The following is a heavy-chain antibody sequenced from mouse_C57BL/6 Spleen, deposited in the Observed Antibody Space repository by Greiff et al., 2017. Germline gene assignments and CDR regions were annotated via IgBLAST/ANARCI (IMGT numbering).Heavy chain of an antibody. Sequence: QVQLLQSGADLVKPGASVKLSCTASGYTFTGYTIHWVQQRSGQGLEWVGWFYPGGGSIKYNEKFKDKATLSADKSSSTAYMELRSLTSEDSADYYCTRDNDPAGLDYWGKGTPVTVSA. V-gene: IGHV1-62-2*01. CDR3: TRDNDPAGLDY. CDR1: GYTFTGYT. J-gene: IGHJ3*01. CDR2: FYPGGGSI.